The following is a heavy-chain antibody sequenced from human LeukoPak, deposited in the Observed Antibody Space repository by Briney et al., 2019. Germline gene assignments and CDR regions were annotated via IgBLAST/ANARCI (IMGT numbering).Heavy chain of an antibody. CDR3: ARMVRGVRYFDY. V-gene: IGHV4-39*07. J-gene: IGHJ4*02. Sequence: SETLSLTCTVSGGSISSSSYYWGWIRQPPGKGLEWIGSIYYSGSTYYNPSLKSRVTISLDASKKQFSLKLSSVTAADTAVYYCARMVRGVRYFDYWGQGTQVTVSS. CDR1: GGSISSSSYY. D-gene: IGHD3-10*01. CDR2: IYYSGST.